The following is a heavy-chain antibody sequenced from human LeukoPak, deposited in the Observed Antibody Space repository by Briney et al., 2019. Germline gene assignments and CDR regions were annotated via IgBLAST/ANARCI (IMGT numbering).Heavy chain of an antibody. V-gene: IGHV3-23*01. J-gene: IGHJ1*01. Sequence: GGSLRLSGAASGFTFNNYAMSWVRQAPGKGLEWVSAISGSGSRTYYADSVKGRFTISRDNSKNTLNLQMNSLGAEDTAVYYCAKDSNGDYGVEYFQHWGQGTLVTVSS. CDR3: AKDSNGDYGVEYFQH. CDR1: GFTFNNYA. D-gene: IGHD4-17*01. CDR2: ISGSGSRT.